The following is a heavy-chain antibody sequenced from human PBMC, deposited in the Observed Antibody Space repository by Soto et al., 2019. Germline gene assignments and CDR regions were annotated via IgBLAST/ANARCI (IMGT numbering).Heavy chain of an antibody. CDR3: SRGYDYIWGSYRPKTINCFDP. J-gene: IGHJ5*02. D-gene: IGHD3-16*02. CDR2: INAGNGNT. CDR1: GYTFTSYA. Sequence: ASVKVSCKASGYTFTSYAMHWVRQAPGQRLEWMGWINAGNGNTKYSQKFQGRVTITRDTSASTAYMELSSLRSEDTAVYYCSRGYDYIWGSYRPKTINCFDPWGQGTLVTSPQ. V-gene: IGHV1-3*01.